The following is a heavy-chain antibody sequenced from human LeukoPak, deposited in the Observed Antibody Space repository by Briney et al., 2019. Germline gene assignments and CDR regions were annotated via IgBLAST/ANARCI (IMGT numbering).Heavy chain of an antibody. CDR3: VTDLVIKGYFDY. D-gene: IGHD2-21*01. V-gene: IGHV4-59*01. J-gene: IGHJ4*02. Sequence: SETLSLTCTVSGGSISSYYWSWIRQPPGKGLEWIGYIYYSGSTNYNPSLKSRVTISVDTSKNQFSLKLSSVTAADTAVYYCVTDLVIKGYFDYWGQGALVTVSS. CDR1: GGSISSYY. CDR2: IYYSGST.